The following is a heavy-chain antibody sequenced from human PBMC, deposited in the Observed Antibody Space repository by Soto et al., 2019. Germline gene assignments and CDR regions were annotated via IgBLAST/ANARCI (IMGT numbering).Heavy chain of an antibody. CDR1: GYTFTSYG. D-gene: IGHD6-19*01. CDR2: ISAYNGNT. V-gene: IGHV1-18*01. J-gene: IGHJ6*02. CDR3: ASGVAVAGTDYYYYYGMDV. Sequence: ASVKVSCKASGYTFTSYGISWVRQAPGQGLEWMGWISAYNGNTNYAQKLQGRVTMTTDTSTSTAYMELRSLRSDDTAVYYCASGVAVAGTDYYYYYGMDVWGQGTTVTVSS.